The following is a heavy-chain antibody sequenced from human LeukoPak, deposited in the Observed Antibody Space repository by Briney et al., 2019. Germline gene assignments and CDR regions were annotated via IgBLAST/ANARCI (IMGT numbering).Heavy chain of an antibody. CDR3: ARSAGWWSLDY. D-gene: IGHD2-8*02. CDR1: GDSISSRNW. J-gene: IGHJ4*02. V-gene: IGHV4-4*02. CDR2: ISHGGST. Sequence: SETLSLTCAVSGDSISSRNWWNWVRQPPGKGLDWIGEISHGGSTKYNPSLKNRVAISKDNSKNEFSLKLNSVTAADTAVYYCARSAGWWSLDYWGQGALVTVSA.